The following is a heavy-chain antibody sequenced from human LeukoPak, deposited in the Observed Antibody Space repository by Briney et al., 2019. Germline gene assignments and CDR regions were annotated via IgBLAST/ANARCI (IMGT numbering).Heavy chain of an antibody. CDR2: INPSGGST. CDR3: ARDRWVPVGSPSHYYYYMDV. J-gene: IGHJ6*03. V-gene: IGHV1-46*01. D-gene: IGHD1-26*01. Sequence: ASVKVSCKASGYTFTGYYMHWVRQAPGQGLEWMGIINPSGGSTSYAQKFQGRVTMTRDMSTSTVYMELSSLRSEDTAVYYCARDRWVPVGSPSHYYYYMDVWGKGTTVTVSS. CDR1: GYTFTGYY.